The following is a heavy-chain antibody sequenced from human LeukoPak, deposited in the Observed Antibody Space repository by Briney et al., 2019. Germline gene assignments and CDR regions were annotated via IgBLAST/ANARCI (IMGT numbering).Heavy chain of an antibody. CDR2: IKQDGSEK. J-gene: IGHJ4*02. CDR3: ARVNRLWSGSSGPHFDY. CDR1: GFSFNSYW. D-gene: IGHD3-3*01. Sequence: GGSLRLSCAASGFSFNSYWMSWVRQAPGRGLEWVANIKQDGSEKYYVDSVKGRFTIFRDNAENSLDLQMNSLGDEDTAVYYCARVNRLWSGSSGPHFDYWGLGTLVTVSS. V-gene: IGHV3-7*03.